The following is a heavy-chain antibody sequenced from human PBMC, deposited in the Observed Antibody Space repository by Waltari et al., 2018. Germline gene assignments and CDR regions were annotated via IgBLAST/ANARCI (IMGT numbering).Heavy chain of an antibody. J-gene: IGHJ6*03. D-gene: IGHD3-22*01. CDR2: INSDGSGT. CDR3: AREPSPDSSGYFYYYMDV. Sequence: EVQLVESGGGLVQPGGSLRLSCAASGFPFSRYWRHWVRHAPGKGLVWVSRINSDGSGTIYADSVKGRFTISRDNAKNTLYLQLNSLRVEDTAVYYCAREPSPDSSGYFYYYMDVWGKGTTVTVSS. CDR1: GFPFSRYW. V-gene: IGHV3-74*01.